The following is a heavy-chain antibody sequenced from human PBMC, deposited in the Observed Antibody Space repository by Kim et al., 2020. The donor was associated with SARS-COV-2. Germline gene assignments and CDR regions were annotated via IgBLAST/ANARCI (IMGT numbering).Heavy chain of an antibody. D-gene: IGHD3-16*01. V-gene: IGHV4-59*13. Sequence: SETLSLTCTVSGGSISSYYWSWIRQPPGKGLEWIGYIYYSGSTNYNPSLKSRVTISVDTSKNQFSLKLSSVTAADTAVYYCARGGYDYVWGSSSLFFDYWGQGTLVTVS. CDR1: GGSISSYY. CDR2: IYYSGST. CDR3: ARGGYDYVWGSSSLFFDY. J-gene: IGHJ4*02.